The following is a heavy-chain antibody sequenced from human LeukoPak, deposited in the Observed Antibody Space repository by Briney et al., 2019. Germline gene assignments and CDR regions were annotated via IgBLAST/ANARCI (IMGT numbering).Heavy chain of an antibody. J-gene: IGHJ4*02. V-gene: IGHV3-23*01. CDR2: ISGSGGST. CDR3: ARLTTLQAGY. CDR1: GFTFISYA. D-gene: IGHD4-11*01. Sequence: PGGSLRLSCAASGFTFISYAMSWVRQAPGKGLEWVSSISGSGGSTYNTDSVKGRFTISRDNAKNSLYLQMNSLRDEDTAVYYCARLTTLQAGYWGQGTLVTVSA.